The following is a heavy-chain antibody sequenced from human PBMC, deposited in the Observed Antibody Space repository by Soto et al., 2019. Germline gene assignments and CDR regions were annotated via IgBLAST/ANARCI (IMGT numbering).Heavy chain of an antibody. J-gene: IGHJ4*02. Sequence: EVQLVESGGGLVQPGGSLRLSCAASGFTFSSYWMHWVRQAPGKGLVWVSRINSDGSSTSYADSVKGRFTISRDNAKNTPYLQMNSRRAEDTAVYYCARAVGGAAADYWGQGTLVTVSS. D-gene: IGHD6-13*01. CDR2: INSDGSST. CDR1: GFTFSSYW. CDR3: ARAVGGAAADY. V-gene: IGHV3-74*01.